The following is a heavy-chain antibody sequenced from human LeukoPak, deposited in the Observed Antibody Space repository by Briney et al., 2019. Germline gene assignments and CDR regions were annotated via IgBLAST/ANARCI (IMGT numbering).Heavy chain of an antibody. Sequence: ASVKVSCKASGYTFTSYYMHWVRQAPGQGLEWMGIINPSGGSTSYAQKFQGRVTMTRDTSTSTVYMELSSLRAEDTALYYCAKDIFAQGAESWWLVRGFDYWGQGTLVTVSS. CDR2: INPSGGST. D-gene: IGHD6-19*01. V-gene: IGHV1-46*01. CDR1: GYTFTSYY. J-gene: IGHJ4*02. CDR3: AKDIFAQGAESWWLVRGFDY.